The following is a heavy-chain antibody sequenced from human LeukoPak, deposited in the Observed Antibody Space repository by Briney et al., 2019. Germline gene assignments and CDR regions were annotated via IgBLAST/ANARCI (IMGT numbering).Heavy chain of an antibody. CDR1: GITLSNSG. V-gene: IGHV3-23*01. CDR3: AKRGVVIRVFLVGFHKEAFYFES. CDR2: ISGSGGST. Sequence: GGSLRLSCAVSGITLSNSGMSWVRQAPGKGLEWVAGISGSGGSTIYADSVKGRFTISRDNPKNTLYLQMNSLRAEDTAFYFCAKRGVVIRVFLVGFHKEAFYFESWGQGALVTVSS. J-gene: IGHJ4*02. D-gene: IGHD3/OR15-3a*01.